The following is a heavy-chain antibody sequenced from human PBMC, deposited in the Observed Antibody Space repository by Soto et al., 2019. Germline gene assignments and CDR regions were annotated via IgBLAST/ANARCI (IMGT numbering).Heavy chain of an antibody. V-gene: IGHV3-23*01. CDR2: ISGSGGST. CDR3: AKDGQGGYDPFDY. CDR1: GFTFSSYA. Sequence: GGSLRLSCAASGFTFSSYAMSWVRRAPGKGLEWVSAISGSGGSTYYADSVKGRFTISRDNSKNTLYLQMNSLRAEDTAVYYCAKDGQGGYDPFDYWGQGTLVTVSS. D-gene: IGHD5-12*01. J-gene: IGHJ4*02.